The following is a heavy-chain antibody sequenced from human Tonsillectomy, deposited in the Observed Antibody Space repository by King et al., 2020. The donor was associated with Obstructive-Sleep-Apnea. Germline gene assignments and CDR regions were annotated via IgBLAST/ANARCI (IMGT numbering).Heavy chain of an antibody. D-gene: IGHD2-2*01. Sequence: VQLVESGAEVIKPGESLKISCKGSGYSFTSYWIGWVRQMPGKGLEWMGIIYPGDSDTRYSPSFQGQVTISADKSISTAYLQWSSLKASGTAMYYCATSKGYCTSTSCYAPFDYWGQGTLVTVSS. CDR1: GYSFTSYW. V-gene: IGHV5-51*01. CDR3: ATSKGYCTSTSCYAPFDY. J-gene: IGHJ4*02. CDR2: IYPGDSDT.